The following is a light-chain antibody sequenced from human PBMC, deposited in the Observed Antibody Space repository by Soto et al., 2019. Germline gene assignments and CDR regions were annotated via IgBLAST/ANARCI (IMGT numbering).Light chain of an antibody. CDR2: KAS. V-gene: IGKV1-5*03. Sequence: DVQLTQSPSTLSASVGDRVTITCRSSQSISSWLAWYQQKPGKAPKLLIYKASSLERGVPSRFSGSVSGTEFTLTISSLQPDDFAAYYCQQYDSHTWTFGQGTKVDIK. CDR1: QSISSW. CDR3: QQYDSHTWT. J-gene: IGKJ1*01.